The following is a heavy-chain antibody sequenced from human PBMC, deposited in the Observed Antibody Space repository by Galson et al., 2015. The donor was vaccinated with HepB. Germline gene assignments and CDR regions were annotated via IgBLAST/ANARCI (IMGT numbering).Heavy chain of an antibody. Sequence: SLRLSCAGSGFTFSSYEMNWVRQAPGKGLECVSYISSSGSNIYYADSVKGRFTISRDNAKNSLYLQMNSLRAEDTAVYYCAREGAYDAFDIWGQGTMVTVSS. CDR3: AREGAYDAFDI. CDR1: GFTFSSYE. CDR2: ISSSGSNI. J-gene: IGHJ3*02. V-gene: IGHV3-48*03.